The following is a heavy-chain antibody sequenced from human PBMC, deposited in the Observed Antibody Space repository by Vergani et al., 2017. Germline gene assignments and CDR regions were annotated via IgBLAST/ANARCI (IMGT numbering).Heavy chain of an antibody. D-gene: IGHD4-17*01. CDR3: ARVASGDYVSSFDY. V-gene: IGHV3-30-3*01. J-gene: IGHJ4*02. CDR2: ISYDGSNK. Sequence: QVQLVESGGGVVQPGRSLRLSCAASGFTFSSYAMHWVRQAPGKGLEWVAVISYDGSNKYYADSVKGRFTISRDNSKNTLYLQMNSLRAEDTAVYYWARVASGDYVSSFDYWGQGTLVTVSS. CDR1: GFTFSSYA.